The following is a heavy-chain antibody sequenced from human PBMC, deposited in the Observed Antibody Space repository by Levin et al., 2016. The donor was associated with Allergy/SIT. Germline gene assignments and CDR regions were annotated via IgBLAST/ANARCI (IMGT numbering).Heavy chain of an antibody. CDR2: IYYSGST. J-gene: IGHJ4*02. CDR1: GGSISSSSYY. CDR3: ARHEGSYSLYFDY. D-gene: IGHD1-26*01. V-gene: IGHV4-39*01. Sequence: GSLRLSCTVSGGSISSSSYYWGWIRQPPGKGLEWIGSIYYSGSTYYNPSLKSRVTISVDTSKNQFSLKLSSVTAADTAVYYCARHEGSYSLYFDYWGQGTLVTVSS.